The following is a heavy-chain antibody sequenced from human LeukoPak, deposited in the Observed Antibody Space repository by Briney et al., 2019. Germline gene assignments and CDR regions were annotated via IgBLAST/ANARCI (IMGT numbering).Heavy chain of an antibody. Sequence: GGSLRLSCAASGFTSSPDWMSWVRQGRGKGLERLACIKRNGHEKYYADSVRGRFTISRDDAGNSLHLQMNSLRVEDTALYYCAALDAPTLHAAYWGQGALVTVSS. V-gene: IGHV3-7*01. D-gene: IGHD5-24*01. CDR2: IKRNGHEK. J-gene: IGHJ4*02. CDR1: GFTSSPDW. CDR3: AALDAPTLHAAY.